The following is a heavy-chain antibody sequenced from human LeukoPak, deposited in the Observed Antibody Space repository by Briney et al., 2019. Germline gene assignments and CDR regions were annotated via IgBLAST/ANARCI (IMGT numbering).Heavy chain of an antibody. CDR1: GGSISSSSYY. CDR2: IYYSGST. D-gene: IGHD2-2*01. CDR3: SLPQDCSSTSCYAFDI. Sequence: SGTLSLTCTVSGGSISSSSYYWGWIRQPPGKGLEWIGSIYYSGSTYYNPSLKSRVTISVDTSKNQFSLKLSSVTAADTAVYYCSLPQDCSSTSCYAFDIWGQGTMVTVSS. J-gene: IGHJ3*02. V-gene: IGHV4-39*01.